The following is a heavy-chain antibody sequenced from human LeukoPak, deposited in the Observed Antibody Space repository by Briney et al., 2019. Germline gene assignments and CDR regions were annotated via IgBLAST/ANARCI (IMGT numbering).Heavy chain of an antibody. Sequence: GGSLRLSCTASGFTFSSYAMSWVRQVPGKRLEWVSAISSGAGTTGYADFVKGRFTISRVNSKSTIYLQMNSLRAEDTAIYYCAKDLEQSYSGWSTSYDAWGQGTLVTVSS. J-gene: IGHJ5*02. D-gene: IGHD6-19*01. CDR2: ISSGAGTT. V-gene: IGHV3-23*01. CDR1: GFTFSSYA. CDR3: AKDLEQSYSGWSTSYDA.